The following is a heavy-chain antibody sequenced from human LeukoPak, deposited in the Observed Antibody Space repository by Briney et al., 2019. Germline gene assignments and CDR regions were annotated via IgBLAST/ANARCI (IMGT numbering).Heavy chain of an antibody. CDR2: ISTSGT. CDR3: AKNINHLE. D-gene: IGHD1-14*01. CDR1: GFTFSNFA. Sequence: GGSLRLSCAASGFTFSNFAMTWVRQAPGKGLEWVSVISTSGTYYAESVKGRFTISRDNSKNTLYLQMSSLRAEDTAVYYCAKNINHLEWGRGTLVTVSS. J-gene: IGHJ4*02. V-gene: IGHV3-23*01.